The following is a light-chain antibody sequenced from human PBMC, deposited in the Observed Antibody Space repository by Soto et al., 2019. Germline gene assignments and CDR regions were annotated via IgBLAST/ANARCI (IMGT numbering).Light chain of an antibody. CDR2: GAS. CDR3: QQYNNWHTIT. CDR1: QSVSSN. V-gene: IGKV3-15*01. J-gene: IGKJ5*01. Sequence: EILLTQSPGTLSLSPGERATLSCRASQSVSSNLAWYQQKPGQAPRLLIYGASTRATGIPARFSGSGSGTEFTLTISSLKSEDFAVYYCQQYNNWHTITFGQGTRLEIK.